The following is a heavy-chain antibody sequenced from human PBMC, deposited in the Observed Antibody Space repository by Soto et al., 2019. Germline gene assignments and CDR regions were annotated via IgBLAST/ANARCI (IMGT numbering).Heavy chain of an antibody. CDR1: GFSLSNARMG. J-gene: IGHJ5*02. D-gene: IGHD4-17*01. Sequence: QVTLKESGPVLVKPTETLTLTCTVSGFSLSNARMGVSWIRQPPGKALEWLAHIFSNDEKSYSTSLKSRLTISKDTSKSKVVITMTNMDPVDTATYYCARIVDYGDYVHWCDTWGQGTLVTVSS. V-gene: IGHV2-26*01. CDR2: IFSNDEK. CDR3: ARIVDYGDYVHWCDT.